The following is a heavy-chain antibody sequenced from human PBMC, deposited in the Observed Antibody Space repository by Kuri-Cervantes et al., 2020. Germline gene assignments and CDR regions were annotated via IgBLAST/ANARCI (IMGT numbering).Heavy chain of an antibody. CDR1: GGSISSGDYY. Sequence: LRLSCTVSGGSISSGDYYWSWIRQPPGKGLEWIGYIYYSGSTYYNPSLKSRVTISVDTSKNQFSLKLSSVTAADTAVYYCARGVVVAATAFDIWGQGTMVTVSS. CDR2: IYYSGST. D-gene: IGHD2-15*01. J-gene: IGHJ3*02. V-gene: IGHV4-30-4*01. CDR3: ARGVVVAATAFDI.